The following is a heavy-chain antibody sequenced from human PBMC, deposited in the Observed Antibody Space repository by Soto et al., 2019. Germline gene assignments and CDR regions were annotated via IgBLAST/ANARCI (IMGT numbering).Heavy chain of an antibody. Sequence: SEALSLTCAVYGGSFSAYYWSWIRQPPGKGLEWIGEIDHSGSTNYNPSLESRVTISVDTSKNQFSLKVSSVTAADTAVYHCARTDRAIFYGMDVWGQGTTVT. CDR1: GGSFSAYY. CDR3: ARTDRAIFYGMDV. V-gene: IGHV4-34*01. D-gene: IGHD3-22*01. CDR2: IDHSGST. J-gene: IGHJ6*02.